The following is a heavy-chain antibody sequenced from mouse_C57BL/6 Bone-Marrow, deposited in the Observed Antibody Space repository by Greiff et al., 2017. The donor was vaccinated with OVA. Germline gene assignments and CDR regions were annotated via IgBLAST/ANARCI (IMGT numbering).Heavy chain of an antibody. D-gene: IGHD2-3*01. J-gene: IGHJ2*01. V-gene: IGHV14-2*01. CDR1: GFNIKDYS. CDR3: ARWLLQDY. Sequence: VQLQQSGAELVKPGASVKLSCTASGFNIKDYSMHWVKQRTEQGLEWIGRIDPEDGETKYAPKFQCKATITADTSSNTADLQLSSLPSEDTAFYYCARWLLQDYWGQGTTLTVSA. CDR2: IDPEDGET.